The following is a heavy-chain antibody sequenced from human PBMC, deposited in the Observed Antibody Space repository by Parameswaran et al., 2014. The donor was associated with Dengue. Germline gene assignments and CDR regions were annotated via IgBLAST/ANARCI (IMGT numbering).Heavy chain of an antibody. D-gene: IGHD4-11*01. Sequence: VRQAPGKGLEWVSSISSSSSYIYYADSVKGRFTISRDNAKNSLYLQMNSLRAEDTAVYYCARGSHSNYCYYYYGMDVWGQGTTVTVSS. V-gene: IGHV3-21*01. CDR2: ISSSSSYI. J-gene: IGHJ6*02. CDR3: ARGSHSNYCYYYYGMDV.